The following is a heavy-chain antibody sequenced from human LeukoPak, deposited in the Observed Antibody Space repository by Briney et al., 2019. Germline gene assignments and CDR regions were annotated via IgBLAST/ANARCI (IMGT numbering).Heavy chain of an antibody. CDR3: ARESAGKWLPLEPTFDY. CDR2: ISYDGSNK. D-gene: IGHD5-24*01. J-gene: IGHJ4*02. Sequence: GGSLRLSCAASGFTFGSFAMHWVRQAPGKGLEWVADISYDGSNKYYADSVKGRFTISRDNSKNTLYLQMNSLRAEDTAVYYCARESAGKWLPLEPTFDYWGQGPLAPVTA. V-gene: IGHV3-30*17. CDR1: GFTFGSFA.